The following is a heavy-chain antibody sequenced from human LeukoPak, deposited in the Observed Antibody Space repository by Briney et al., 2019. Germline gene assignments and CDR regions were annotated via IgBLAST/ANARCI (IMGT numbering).Heavy chain of an antibody. CDR1: GFTFSNFW. CDR2: INSDGSWT. D-gene: IGHD2/OR15-2a*01. V-gene: IGHV3-74*01. J-gene: IGHJ4*02. CDR3: VSFYETY. Sequence: GGSLRLSCAASGFTFSNFWMHWVRQAPGKGLVWVSHINSDGSWTSYADSVKGRFTISKDNAKNTVYLQMNSLRAEDTAVYYCVSFYETYWGRGTLVTVSS.